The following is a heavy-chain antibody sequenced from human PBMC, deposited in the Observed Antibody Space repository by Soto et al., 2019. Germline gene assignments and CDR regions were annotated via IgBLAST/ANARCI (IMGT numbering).Heavy chain of an antibody. Sequence: GGSLRLSCAASGFTFSSYAMHWVRQAPGKGLEWVAVISYDGSNKYYADSVKGRFTISRDNSKNTLYLQMNSLRAEDTAVYYCASSRGLLWFGELGYWGQGTLVTVSS. D-gene: IGHD3-10*01. V-gene: IGHV3-30-3*01. CDR1: GFTFSSYA. CDR2: ISYDGSNK. CDR3: ASSRGLLWFGELGY. J-gene: IGHJ4*02.